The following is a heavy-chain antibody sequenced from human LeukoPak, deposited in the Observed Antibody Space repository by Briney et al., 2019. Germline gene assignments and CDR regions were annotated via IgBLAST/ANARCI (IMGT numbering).Heavy chain of an antibody. CDR3: TTDQQVPAAIRGGY. CDR1: GFAFSNAW. D-gene: IGHD2-2*02. Sequence: GGSLRLSCAASGFAFSNAWMSWVRQAPGKGLEWVGRIKSKTDGGTTDYAAPVKGRFTISRDDSKNTLYLQMNSLKTEDTAVYYCTTDQQVPAAIRGGYWGQGTLVTVSS. J-gene: IGHJ4*02. V-gene: IGHV3-15*01. CDR2: IKSKTDGGTT.